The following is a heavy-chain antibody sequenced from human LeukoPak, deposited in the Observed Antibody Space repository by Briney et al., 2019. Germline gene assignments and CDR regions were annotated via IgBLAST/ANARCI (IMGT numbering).Heavy chain of an antibody. Sequence: GGSLRLSCAASGFTFSTYGMSWVRQAPGKGLEWVSAISGSGGSTYYADSVKGRFTISRDSSKNTLFLQMNRLRPEDAAVYYCAKAPVTTCRGAFCYPFDYWGLGTLVTVSS. CDR3: AKAPVTTCRGAFCYPFDY. CDR1: GFTFSTYG. D-gene: IGHD2-15*01. CDR2: ISGSGGST. J-gene: IGHJ4*02. V-gene: IGHV3-23*01.